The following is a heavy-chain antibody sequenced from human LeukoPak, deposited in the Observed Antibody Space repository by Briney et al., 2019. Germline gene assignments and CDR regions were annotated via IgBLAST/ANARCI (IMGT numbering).Heavy chain of an antibody. CDR2: INHSGST. CDR3: ANRNGYRSSGNQRNGRQVTTCSTP. J-gene: IGHJ5*02. V-gene: IGHV4-34*01. CDR1: GGSFSGYY. D-gene: IGHD6-13*01. Sequence: PSETLSLTCAVYGGSFSGYYWSWIRQPPGKGLEWIGEINHSGSTNYNPSLKSRVTISVDTSKNQFSLKLSSVTAADTAVYYCANRNGYRSSGNQRNGRQVTTCSTPWARGTLATFSS.